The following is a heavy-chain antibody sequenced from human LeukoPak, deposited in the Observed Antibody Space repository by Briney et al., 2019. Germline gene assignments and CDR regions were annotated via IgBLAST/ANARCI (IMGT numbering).Heavy chain of an antibody. D-gene: IGHD2-2*01. CDR2: ISGSGGST. Sequence: GGSLRLSCAASGFTFSSYAMSWVRQAPGKGLEWVSAISGSGGSTYYADSVKGRFTISRDNSKNTLYLQMNSLRAEDTAVYYCAKDRPPCGSTSCYSGAFDYWGQGTLVTVSS. CDR3: AKDRPPCGSTSCYSGAFDY. J-gene: IGHJ4*02. CDR1: GFTFSSYA. V-gene: IGHV3-23*01.